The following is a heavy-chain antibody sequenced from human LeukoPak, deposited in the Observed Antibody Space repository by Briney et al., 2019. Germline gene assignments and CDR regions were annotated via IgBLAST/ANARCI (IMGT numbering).Heavy chain of an antibody. CDR2: ISSSSSYI. CDR3: ARDLRYSSGWYFDAFDI. J-gene: IGHJ3*02. D-gene: IGHD6-19*01. V-gene: IGHV3-21*01. CDR1: GFTSSSYS. Sequence: GGSLRLSCAASGFTSSSYSMNWVRHAPGKGLEWVSSISSSSSYIYYADSVKGRFTISRDNAKNSLYLQMNSLRAEDTAVYYCARDLRYSSGWYFDAFDIWGQGTMVTVSS.